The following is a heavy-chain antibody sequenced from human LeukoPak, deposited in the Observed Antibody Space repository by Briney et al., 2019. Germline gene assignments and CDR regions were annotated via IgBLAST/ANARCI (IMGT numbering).Heavy chain of an antibody. J-gene: IGHJ6*02. CDR3: ARDDATYGMDV. D-gene: IGHD1-26*01. CDR2: IYYSGST. Sequence: PSETLSLTRTVSGGSISSYYWSWIRQPPGKGLEWIGYIYYSGSTNYNPSLKSRVTISVDTSKNQFSLKLSSVTAADTAVYYCARDDATYGMDVWGQGTTVTVSS. CDR1: GGSISSYY. V-gene: IGHV4-59*01.